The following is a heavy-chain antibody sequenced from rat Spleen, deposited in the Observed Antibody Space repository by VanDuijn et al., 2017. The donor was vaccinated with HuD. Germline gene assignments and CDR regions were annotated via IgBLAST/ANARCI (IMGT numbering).Heavy chain of an antibody. Sequence: EVQLVESDGGLVQPGRSLKLSCAASGFTFSDYYMAWVRQAPTKGLECVATISYDGSSTYYRDSVKGRFTISRDNPKSTLYLQMDSLRSEDTATYYCARVYNYYYFDYWGQGVMVTVSS. D-gene: IGHD1-4*01. CDR3: ARVYNYYYFDY. CDR2: ISYDGSST. CDR1: GFTFSDYY. J-gene: IGHJ2*01. V-gene: IGHV5-29*01.